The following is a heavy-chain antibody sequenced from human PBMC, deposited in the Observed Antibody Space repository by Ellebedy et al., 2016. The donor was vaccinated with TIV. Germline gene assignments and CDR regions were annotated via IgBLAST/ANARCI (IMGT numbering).Heavy chain of an antibody. CDR2: IIPIFGTA. CDR1: GGTFSSYA. Sequence: SVKVSCXASGGTFSSYAISWVRQAPGQGLEWMGGIIPIFGTANYAQKFQGRVTITADESTSTAYMELSSLRSEDTAVYYCAREGDLVAATGAFDYWGRGTLVTVSS. CDR3: AREGDLVAATGAFDY. J-gene: IGHJ4*02. V-gene: IGHV1-69*13. D-gene: IGHD2-15*01.